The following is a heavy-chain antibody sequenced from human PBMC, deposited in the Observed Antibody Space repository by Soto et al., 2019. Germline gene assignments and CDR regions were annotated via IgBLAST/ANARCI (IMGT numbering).Heavy chain of an antibody. CDR3: AMSLWFGNTPNWFDP. CDR1: GGSISSSSYY. V-gene: IGHV4-39*02. J-gene: IGHJ5*02. Sequence: QLQLQESGPGLVKPSETLSLTCNVSGGSISSSSYYWGWIRQPPGKGLEWIASIYYSGHTYYNPSLKSRVTISVDTSKNHFSLKLSSVTAADTAVYYCAMSLWFGNTPNWFDPWGQGTLVTVSS. CDR2: IYYSGHT. D-gene: IGHD3-10*01.